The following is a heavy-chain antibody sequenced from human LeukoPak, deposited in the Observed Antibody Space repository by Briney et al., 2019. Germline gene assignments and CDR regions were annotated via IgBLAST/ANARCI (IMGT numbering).Heavy chain of an antibody. J-gene: IGHJ4*02. CDR2: IYPDNSET. CDR3: ARLQAGHYFDY. V-gene: IGHV5-51*01. Sequence: GESLKISCEGSGYNFAGYWIGWVRQMPGKGLEWMGIIYPDNSETRYSPSFQGQVTISADKSSSTAYLQWSSLKASDTAMYYCARLQAGHYFDYWGQGTLVTVSS. CDR1: GYNFAGYW.